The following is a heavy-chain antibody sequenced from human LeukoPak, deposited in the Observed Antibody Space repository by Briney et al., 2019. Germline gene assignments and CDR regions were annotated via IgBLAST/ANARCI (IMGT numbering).Heavy chain of an antibody. CDR2: ISSNGRDR. D-gene: IGHD6-19*01. CDR3: AKSGCYYYMDV. J-gene: IGHJ6*03. V-gene: IGHV3-30*02. Sequence: GGSLRLSCAASGFRFSNYAMHWVCQAPGKGLEWVALISSNGRDRFYAGSVQGRFTISRDDSESTVYLQMDSLRTEDTALYYCAKSGCYYYMDVWGRGTSVTVSS. CDR1: GFRFSNYA.